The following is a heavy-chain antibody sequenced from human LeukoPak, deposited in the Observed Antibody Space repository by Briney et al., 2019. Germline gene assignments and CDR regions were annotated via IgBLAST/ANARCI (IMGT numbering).Heavy chain of an antibody. CDR3: ARGSVYYDILTGYYSY. CDR1: GFTFSSYW. CDR2: IKQDGSEK. Sequence: LPGGSLRLSCAASGFTFSSYWMSWVRQAPGKGLEWVANIKQDGSEKYYVDSVKGRSTISRDNAKNSLYLQMNSLRAEDTAVYYCARGSVYYDILTGYYSYWGQGTLVTVSS. V-gene: IGHV3-7*03. J-gene: IGHJ4*02. D-gene: IGHD3-9*01.